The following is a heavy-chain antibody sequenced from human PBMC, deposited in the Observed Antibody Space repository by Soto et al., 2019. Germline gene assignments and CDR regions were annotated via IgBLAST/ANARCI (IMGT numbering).Heavy chain of an antibody. D-gene: IGHD2-21*01. CDR1: GGSISSYY. J-gene: IGHJ6*03. CDR2: IYYSGST. Sequence: PSETLSLTCTVSGGSISSYYWSWIRQPPGKGLEWIGYIYYSGSTNYNPSLKSRVTISVDTSKNQFSLKLSSVTAADTGEYYCGRRHGGDSYGHHYYYHMDGWGKGTTVTVAS. CDR3: GRRHGGDSYGHHYYYHMDG. V-gene: IGHV4-59*01.